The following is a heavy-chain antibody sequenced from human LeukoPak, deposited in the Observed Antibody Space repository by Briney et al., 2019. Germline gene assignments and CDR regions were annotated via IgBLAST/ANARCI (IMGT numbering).Heavy chain of an antibody. V-gene: IGHV3-48*01. D-gene: IGHD3-10*01. J-gene: IGHJ5*02. CDR3: ARGNYASGNYPP. CDR1: GFTFSSYT. CDR2: ISSSSSTI. Sequence: AGGSLRLSCTASGFTFSSYTMNWVRQAPGKGLEWVSYISSSSSTIYYADSVKGRFTISRDNAKDSLYLQMNSLRAEDTALYYCARGNYASGNYPPWGQGTLVTVSS.